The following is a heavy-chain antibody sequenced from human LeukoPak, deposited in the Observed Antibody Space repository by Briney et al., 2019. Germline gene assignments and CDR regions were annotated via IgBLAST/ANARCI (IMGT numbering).Heavy chain of an antibody. D-gene: IGHD1-26*01. CDR1: GGTFSSYA. V-gene: IGHV1-69*06. CDR3: ARDESGLVGATGYYFDY. CDR2: IIPIFGTA. J-gene: IGHJ4*02. Sequence: GASVKVSCKASGGTFSSYAISWVRQAPGQGLEWMGGIIPIFGTANYAQKFQGRVTITADKSTSTAYMELSSLSSEDTAVYYCARDESGLVGATGYYFDYWGQGTLVTVSS.